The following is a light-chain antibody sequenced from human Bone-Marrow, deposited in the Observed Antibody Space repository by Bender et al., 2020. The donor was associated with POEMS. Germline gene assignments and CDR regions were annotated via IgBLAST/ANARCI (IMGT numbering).Light chain of an antibody. CDR3: QAWDNSPEGHVV. Sequence: SYELTQPPSVSVSPGQTASIACSGDNLGNRFACWYQQKPGQSPVLVIYQDTKRPSGIPERFSGSNSGNTATLTISGTRAMDEANYYCQAWDNSPEGHVVFGGGTKLTVL. CDR1: NLGNRF. V-gene: IGLV3-1*01. CDR2: QDT. J-gene: IGLJ2*01.